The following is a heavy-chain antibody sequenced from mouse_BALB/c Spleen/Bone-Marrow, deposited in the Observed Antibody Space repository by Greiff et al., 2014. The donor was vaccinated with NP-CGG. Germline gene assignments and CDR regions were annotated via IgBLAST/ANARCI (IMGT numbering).Heavy chain of an antibody. J-gene: IGHJ4*01. V-gene: IGHV14-3*02. D-gene: IGHD1-1*01. CDR2: IDPANGNT. CDR3: NDITTAAYYVMDY. CDR1: GFNIEDTY. Sequence: EVQLQQSGAELVKPGASVKLSCTASGFNIEDTYIHWVKQRPEQGLEWIGRIDPANGNTKYDPKFQGKATITADTSSNTAYLQLSSLASEDTAFYYWNDITTAAYYVMDYWGQGPSVTVS.